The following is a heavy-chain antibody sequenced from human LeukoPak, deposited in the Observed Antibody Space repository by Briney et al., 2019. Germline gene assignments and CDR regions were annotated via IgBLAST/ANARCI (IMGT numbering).Heavy chain of an antibody. J-gene: IGHJ3*02. V-gene: IGHV3-21*01. Sequence: GGSLRLSCVASGFTFSNYNMTWVRQAPGKGLEWVSSISGSGTYIYYADSLNGRFTISRDNAKNSLYLQMNSLRAEDTAVYYSARDPYYDFWSDYGTEAFDIWGQGTMVTVSS. CDR3: ARDPYYDFWSDYGTEAFDI. D-gene: IGHD3-3*01. CDR2: ISGSGTYI. CDR1: GFTFSNYN.